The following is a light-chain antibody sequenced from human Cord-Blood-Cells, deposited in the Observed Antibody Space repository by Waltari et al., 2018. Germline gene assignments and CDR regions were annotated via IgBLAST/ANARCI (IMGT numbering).Light chain of an antibody. CDR2: DVS. V-gene: IGLV2-11*01. J-gene: IGLJ3*02. Sequence: QSALTQPRSVSGSPGQSVTISCTGTSSDVGGYNYFSWYQQHPAKAPKLMIYDVSKRPSGVPDRFSGSKSGNTASLTISGLQAEDEADYYCCSYAASYTWVFGGGTKLTVL. CDR1: SSDVGGYNY. CDR3: CSYAASYTWV.